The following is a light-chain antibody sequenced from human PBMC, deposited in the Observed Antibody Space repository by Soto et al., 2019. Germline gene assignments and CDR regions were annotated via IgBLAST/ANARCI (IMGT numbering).Light chain of an antibody. Sequence: QSALTQPASVSGSPGQSITISCTGTSSDIGAYDYVSWFQQYSGKAPTLIIYEVRFRPSGVSSRFSGSKSGNTASLTISGLQTEYEADYYCGSYASATLIFGGGTQLTVL. CDR3: GSYASATLI. CDR1: SSDIGAYDY. V-gene: IGLV2-14*03. J-gene: IGLJ2*01. CDR2: EVR.